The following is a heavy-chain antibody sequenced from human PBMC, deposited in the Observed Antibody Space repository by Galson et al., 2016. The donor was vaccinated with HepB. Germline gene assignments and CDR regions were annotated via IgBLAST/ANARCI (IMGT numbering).Heavy chain of an antibody. Sequence: SETLSLTCSVSGGSVNSGSHYWTWIRQPPGKALEWIGNIYYNGHSNYNPALKSRLTISTDTSTNHFSVKLSSVTTADTALYYCARVNGIRAGTGTGLIDFWGPGRLVTVSS. CDR2: IYYNGHS. J-gene: IGHJ4*02. CDR3: ARVNGIRAGTGTGLIDF. CDR1: GGSVNSGSHY. D-gene: IGHD1/OR15-1a*01. V-gene: IGHV4-61*03.